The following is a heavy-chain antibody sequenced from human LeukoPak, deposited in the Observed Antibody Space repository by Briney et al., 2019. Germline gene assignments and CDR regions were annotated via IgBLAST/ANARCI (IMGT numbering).Heavy chain of an antibody. Sequence: GGSLRLSCAASGFTFDDYAMHWVRHAPGKGLEWVSRINSDGSSTSYADSVKGRFTISRDNAKNTLYLEMNSLRAEDTAVYYCARGTYTGSRPDYWGQGTLVTVSS. V-gene: IGHV3-74*01. J-gene: IGHJ4*02. CDR3: ARGTYTGSRPDY. CDR1: GFTFDDYA. D-gene: IGHD1-1*01. CDR2: INSDGSST.